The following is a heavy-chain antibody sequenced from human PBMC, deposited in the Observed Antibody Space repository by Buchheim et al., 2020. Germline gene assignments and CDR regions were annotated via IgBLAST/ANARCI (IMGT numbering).Heavy chain of an antibody. CDR3: ARAHYDILTGYSLNWFDP. CDR1: GYTFSRYA. V-gene: IGHV1-3*01. J-gene: IGHJ5*02. CDR2: INGGNGNT. D-gene: IGHD3-9*01. Sequence: QVHVVQSGAEVKKPGASVKVSCKASGYTFSRYAMHWVRQAPGQRLEWMGWINGGNGNTKYSKKFQGRVTITRDTSASTASMELNSLTSEDTAVYYCARAHYDILTGYSLNWFDPWGQGTL.